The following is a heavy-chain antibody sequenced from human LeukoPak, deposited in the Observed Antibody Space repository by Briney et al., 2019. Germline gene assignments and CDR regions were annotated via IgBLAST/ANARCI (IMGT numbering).Heavy chain of an antibody. Sequence: SETLSLTCAVYGGSFSGYYWSWIRQPPGKGLEWIGEINHSGSTNYNPSLKSRVTISVDTSKNQFSLKLSSVTAADTAVYYCARATDILTGYWGHRFDPWGQGTLATVSS. J-gene: IGHJ5*02. D-gene: IGHD3-9*01. CDR1: GGSFSGYY. CDR3: ARATDILTGYWGHRFDP. V-gene: IGHV4-34*01. CDR2: INHSGST.